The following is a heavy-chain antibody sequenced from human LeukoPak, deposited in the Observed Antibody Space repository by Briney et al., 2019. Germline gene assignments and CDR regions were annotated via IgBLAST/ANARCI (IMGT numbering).Heavy chain of an antibody. CDR2: VKSKDFGEKI. D-gene: IGHD1-26*01. CDR3: TTDSPIAGAHLDAFDI. J-gene: IGHJ3*02. CDR1: GFTFTNAW. Sequence: GGSLRLSCVASGFTFTNAWMSWFRQAPGRGLEWVGRVKSKDFGEKIDYAAPVKGRFNISRDDSKETLYLQMNSLKTEDTALYYCTTDSPIAGAHLDAFDIWGQGTMVTVSS. V-gene: IGHV3-15*01.